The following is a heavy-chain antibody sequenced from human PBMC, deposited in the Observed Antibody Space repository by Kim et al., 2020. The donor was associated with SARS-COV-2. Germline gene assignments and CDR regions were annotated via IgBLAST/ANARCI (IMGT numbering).Heavy chain of an antibody. V-gene: IGHV3-7*01. Sequence: GGSLRLSCAASGFTFSIYWMSWVRQIPGKGLEWVANMNQDGRQKYYVDSVKGRFTISRDNAESSLYLQMNSLGAEDTAVYYCARDDTFGRTAVWGQGTMVTVSS. J-gene: IGHJ3*01. CDR2: MNQDGRQK. D-gene: IGHD3-16*01. CDR1: GFTFSIYW. CDR3: ARDDTFGRTAV.